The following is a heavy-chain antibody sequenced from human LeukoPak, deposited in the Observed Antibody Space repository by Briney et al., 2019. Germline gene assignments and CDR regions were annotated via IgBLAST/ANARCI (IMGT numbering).Heavy chain of an antibody. CDR2: IYYSGST. D-gene: IGHD3-22*01. V-gene: IGHV4-59*08. Sequence: SETLSLTCAVYGGSFSGYYWSWIRQPPGKGLEWIGYIYYSGSTNYNPSLKSRVTISVDTSKNQFSLKLSSVTAADTAVYYCARLDYYDSSGSLGYFQHWGQGTLVTVSS. J-gene: IGHJ1*01. CDR3: ARLDYYDSSGSLGYFQH. CDR1: GGSFSGYY.